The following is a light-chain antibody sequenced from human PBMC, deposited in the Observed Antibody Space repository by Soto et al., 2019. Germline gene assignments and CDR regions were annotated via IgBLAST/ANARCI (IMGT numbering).Light chain of an antibody. J-gene: IGLJ3*02. V-gene: IGLV3-21*04. CDR3: QVWDGSTQHLV. CDR1: KVGSKS. CDR2: YDV. Sequence: SYELTQPPSVSVAPGRTAIITCGGSKVGSKSVHWYQQKPCQAPGLVIYYDVDRPAGIPERFSGSNSGDTATLTIASVEAGDEADYYCQVWDGSTQHLVFGGGTKLTVL.